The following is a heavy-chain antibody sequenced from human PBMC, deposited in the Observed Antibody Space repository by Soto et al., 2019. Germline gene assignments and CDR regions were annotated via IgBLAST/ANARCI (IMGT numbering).Heavy chain of an antibody. V-gene: IGHV1-69*02. D-gene: IGHD6-19*01. Sequence: VKVSCKASGGTFSSYTISWVRQAPGQGLEWMGRIIPILGIANYAQKFQGRVTITADKSTSTAYMELSSLRSEDTAVYYCARAPYSSGWYGFQHWGQGTLVTVSS. CDR2: IIPILGIA. CDR3: ARAPYSSGWYGFQH. J-gene: IGHJ1*01. CDR1: GGTFSSYT.